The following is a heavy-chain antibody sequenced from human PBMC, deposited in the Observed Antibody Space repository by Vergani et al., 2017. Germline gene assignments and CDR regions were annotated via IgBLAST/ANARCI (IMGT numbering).Heavy chain of an antibody. J-gene: IGHJ4*02. V-gene: IGHV3-33*01. Sequence: QVQLVESGGGVVQPGRSLRLSCAASGFTFSSYGMHWVRQAPGKGLEWVAVIWYDGSNKYYADSVKGRFTISRDNSKNTLYLQMNSLRAEDTAVYYCTTDYPHSGYYWGQGTLVTVSS. CDR2: IWYDGSNK. D-gene: IGHD5-12*01. CDR3: TTDYPHSGYY. CDR1: GFTFSSYG.